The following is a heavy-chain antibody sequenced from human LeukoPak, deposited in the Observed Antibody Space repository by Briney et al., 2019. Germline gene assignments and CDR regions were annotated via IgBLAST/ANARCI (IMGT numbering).Heavy chain of an antibody. V-gene: IGHV1-2*02. D-gene: IGHD5-12*01. CDR1: GHTFTGYY. CDR2: INANSGDT. CDR3: AREDEAERLYSGYDSHYYYYYMDV. J-gene: IGHJ6*03. Sequence: GASVKVSCKASGHTFTGYYMHWVRQAPGQGLEWMGWINANSGDTNYAQKFQGRVTMTRDTSISTAYMELSSLRSEDTAVYYCAREDEAERLYSGYDSHYYYYYMDVWGKGTTVTISS.